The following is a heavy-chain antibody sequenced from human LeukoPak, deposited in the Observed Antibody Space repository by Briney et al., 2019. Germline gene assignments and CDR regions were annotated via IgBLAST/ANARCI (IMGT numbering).Heavy chain of an antibody. CDR2: IRSKANSYAT. V-gene: IGHV3-73*01. D-gene: IGHD3-22*01. CDR3: TRHGPRGYYDSSGYYYYYYGMDV. J-gene: IGHJ6*02. CDR1: GFTFSGSA. Sequence: GGSLRLSCAASGFTFSGSAMPWVRQASGKGLEWVGRIRSKANSYATAYAASVKGRFTISRDDSKNTAYLQMNSLKTEDTAVYYCTRHGPRGYYDSSGYYYYYYGMDVWGQGTTVTVSS.